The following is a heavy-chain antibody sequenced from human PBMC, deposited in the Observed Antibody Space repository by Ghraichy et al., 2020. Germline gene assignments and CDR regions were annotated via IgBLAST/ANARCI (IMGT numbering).Heavy chain of an antibody. D-gene: IGHD5-24*01. CDR1: GFTFSRTA. CDR3: ANSGEDHTWLHSDY. CDR2: ISATGGGT. V-gene: IGHV3-23*01. J-gene: IGHJ4*02. Sequence: GGSLRLSCAASGFTFSRTAMSWVRQAPGKGLEWVSVISATGGGTYYADSVKGRFTISRDNSKNTLYLQMNSLRAEDTAVYYCANSGEDHTWLHSDYWGQGTLVTVSS.